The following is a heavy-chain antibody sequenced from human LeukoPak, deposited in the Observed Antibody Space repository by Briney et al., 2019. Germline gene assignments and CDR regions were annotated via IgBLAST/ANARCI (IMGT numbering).Heavy chain of an antibody. CDR3: ARGPGFSMDV. CDR1: GGSFSGYY. V-gene: IGHV4-34*01. CDR2: INHSGST. D-gene: IGHD3-3*01. Sequence: KPSETLSLTCAVYGGSFSGYYWSWIRPPPGKGLEWIGEINHSGSTNYNPPLKNRLIISVATSKNQFYLTLSSVTAADTAVYYCARGPGFSMDVWGQGTTVTVSS. J-gene: IGHJ6*02.